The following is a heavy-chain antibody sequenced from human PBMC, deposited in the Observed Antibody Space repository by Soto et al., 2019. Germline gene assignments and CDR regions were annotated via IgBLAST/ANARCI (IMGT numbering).Heavy chain of an antibody. CDR3: ARAPETPPIFGVVRPYFFAS. V-gene: IGHV4-31*03. J-gene: IGHJ4*02. Sequence: QVQLQESGPGLVKSSQTLSLTCTVSGGSISSGGSYWSWIRQRPGKGLEWIGYIFYSDSFYYTPSLKGRVVILADTSKNQFTLTLSSVTDADTAVYSCARAPETPPIFGVVRPYFFASWGQGTLATVSS. CDR1: GGSISSGGSY. CDR2: IFYSDSF. D-gene: IGHD3-3*01.